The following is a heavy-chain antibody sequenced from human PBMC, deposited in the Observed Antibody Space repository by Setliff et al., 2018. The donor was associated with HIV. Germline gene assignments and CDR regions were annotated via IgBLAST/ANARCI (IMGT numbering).Heavy chain of an antibody. J-gene: IGHJ4*02. V-gene: IGHV4-38-2*01. CDR1: GFSISSRYY. Sequence: PSETLSLTCDVSGFSISSRYYWGWIRQSPGKGLEWIGNIYHTGSSYYNPSLNDRATISLDTSKNQFSLKLNSVTAADTALYFCARHYTGYGPLHYWGQGTLVTVPQ. CDR3: ARHYTGYGPLHY. CDR2: IYHTGSS. D-gene: IGHD5-12*01.